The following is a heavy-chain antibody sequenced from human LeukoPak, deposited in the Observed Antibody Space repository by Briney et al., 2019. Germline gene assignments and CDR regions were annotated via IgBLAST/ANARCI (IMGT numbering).Heavy chain of an antibody. CDR3: AKDGQYSSSSPYYFDY. J-gene: IGHJ4*02. CDR2: INSDGTGT. CDR1: GFTFSSYW. Sequence: HTGGSLRLSCAASGFTFSSYWMHWVRQAPGKGLVWVSRINSDGTGTTYAGSVKGRFTISRDYSKNTLYLQMDSLRAEDTAVYYCAKDGQYSSSSPYYFDYWGQGTLVTVSS. D-gene: IGHD6-6*01. V-gene: IGHV3-74*01.